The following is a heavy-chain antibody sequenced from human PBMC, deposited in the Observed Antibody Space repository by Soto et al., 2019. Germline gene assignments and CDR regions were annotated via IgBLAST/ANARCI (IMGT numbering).Heavy chain of an antibody. CDR3: ERDRDEDFWSDMDL. CDR2: IKQDGSEK. J-gene: IGHJ6*02. CDR1: GFTFSSYW. Sequence: PGGSLRLSCAASGFTFSSYWMSWVRQAPGKGLEWVANIKQDGSEKYYVDSVKGRFTISRDNAKNSMYLQMNSLRAEDTAVYYCERDRDEDFWSDMDLWGQGTTVTVSS. D-gene: IGHD3-3*01. V-gene: IGHV3-7*03.